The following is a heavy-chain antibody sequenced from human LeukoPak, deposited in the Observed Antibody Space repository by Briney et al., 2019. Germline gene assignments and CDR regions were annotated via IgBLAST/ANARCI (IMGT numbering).Heavy chain of an antibody. D-gene: IGHD3-10*01. CDR2: IKQDGSEK. CDR1: GFTFSSYG. CDR3: ARDPSNSLQLWFGGEVDY. V-gene: IGHV3-7*01. J-gene: IGHJ4*02. Sequence: GGSLRLSCAASGFTFSSYGMHWVRQAPGKGLEWVANIKQDGSEKYYVDSVKGRFTISRDNAKNSLYLQMNSLRAEDTAVYYCARDPSNSLQLWFGGEVDYWGQGTLVTVSS.